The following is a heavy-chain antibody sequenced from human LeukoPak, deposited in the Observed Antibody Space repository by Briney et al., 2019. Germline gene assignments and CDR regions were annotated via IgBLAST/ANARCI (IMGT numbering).Heavy chain of an antibody. V-gene: IGHV3-23*01. D-gene: IGHD2-2*03. Sequence: GGSLRLSCVASGFTFNSYAMSWVRQAPGKGLEWVSAIRGSGGSTYYADYVKGRFTISRDNSKSTLYLQMNSLGAEDTALYYCAKDNGYCTSTSCFLEYWGQGTLVTVSS. CDR2: IRGSGGST. J-gene: IGHJ4*02. CDR1: GFTFNSYA. CDR3: AKDNGYCTSTSCFLEY.